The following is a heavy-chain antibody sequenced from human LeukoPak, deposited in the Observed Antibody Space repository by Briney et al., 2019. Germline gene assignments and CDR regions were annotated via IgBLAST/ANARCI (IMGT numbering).Heavy chain of an antibody. D-gene: IGHD3-16*02. CDR1: GASVSGSAYY. CDR2: IYYSGST. J-gene: IGHJ4*02. CDR3: ARTYDYIWGSFRSHSFDS. Sequence: SETLSLTCTVSGASVSGSAYYWGWIRQPPGKGLEWIGNIYYSGSTNYNPSLKSRVTISVDTSKNQFSLKLSSVTAADTGVYYCARTYDYIWGSFRSHSFDSWGQGTLVTVSS. V-gene: IGHV4-61*08.